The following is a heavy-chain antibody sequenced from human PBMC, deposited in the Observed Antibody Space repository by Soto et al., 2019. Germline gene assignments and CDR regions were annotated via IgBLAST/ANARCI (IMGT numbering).Heavy chain of an antibody. D-gene: IGHD2-2*01. J-gene: IGHJ5*02. Sequence: GGSLRLSXVASGYTFSGSAFHWVRQASGKGLEWVGRIRGKANSYETAYAESVKGRFTISRDDSKNTAFLQMNSLKTEDTAVYYCTSRYCSSASCHTWGQGTRVTVSS. V-gene: IGHV3-73*01. CDR3: TSRYCSSASCHT. CDR2: IRGKANSYET. CDR1: GYTFSGSA.